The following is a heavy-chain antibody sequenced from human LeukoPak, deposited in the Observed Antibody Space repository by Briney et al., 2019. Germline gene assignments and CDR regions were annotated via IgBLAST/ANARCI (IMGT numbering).Heavy chain of an antibody. J-gene: IGHJ4*02. Sequence: GGSLRLSCAASGFTFSSYWMHWVRQAPGKGLVWVSRINSDGSSTSYADSVRGRFTISRDNAKNTLYLQMNSLRAEDTAVYYCARGPPDPVVDYWGQGTLVTVYS. CDR3: ARGPPDPVVDY. CDR1: GFTFSSYW. V-gene: IGHV3-74*01. CDR2: INSDGSST.